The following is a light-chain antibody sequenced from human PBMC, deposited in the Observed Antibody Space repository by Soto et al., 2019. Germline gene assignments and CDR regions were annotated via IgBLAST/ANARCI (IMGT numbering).Light chain of an antibody. Sequence: DIQMTQSPSTLSSSAGDRVTITCRASQTISRWLAWYQQKPGKAPKLLIYHASNLEGGVPSRFSGSGSGTEFTLTINNLQPDDFATYYCQQNNSYRTFGQGTKVDIK. CDR2: HAS. V-gene: IGKV1-5*01. CDR3: QQNNSYRT. CDR1: QTISRW. J-gene: IGKJ1*01.